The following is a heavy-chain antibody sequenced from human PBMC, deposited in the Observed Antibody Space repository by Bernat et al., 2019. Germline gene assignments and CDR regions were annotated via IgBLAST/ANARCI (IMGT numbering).Heavy chain of an antibody. V-gene: IGHV3-30-3*01. Sequence: QVQLVESGGGVVQPGRSLRLSCAASGFTFSSYAMHWVRQAPGKGLEWVAVISYDGSNKYYADSVKGRFTISRDNSKNTLYLQMNSLRAEDTAVYYCAREMQCHGEYFDDWGQGTLVTVSS. CDR3: AREMQCHGEYFDD. CDR1: GFTFSSYA. CDR2: ISYDGSNK. D-gene: IGHD3-10*01. J-gene: IGHJ4*02.